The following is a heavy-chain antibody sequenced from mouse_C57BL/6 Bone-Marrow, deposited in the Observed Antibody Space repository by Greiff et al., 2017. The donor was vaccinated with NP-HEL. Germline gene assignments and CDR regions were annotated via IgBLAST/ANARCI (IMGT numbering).Heavy chain of an antibody. Sequence: QVQLQQPGAELVRPGSSVKLSCKASGYTFTSYWMDWVKQRPGQGLEWIGNIYPSDSETHYNQKFKDKATLTVDKSSSTAYMQLSSLTSEDSAVYYCARHHYGNIAWFAYWGQGTLVTVSA. CDR3: ARHHYGNIAWFAY. CDR2: IYPSDSET. D-gene: IGHD2-1*01. J-gene: IGHJ3*01. V-gene: IGHV1-61*01. CDR1: GYTFTSYW.